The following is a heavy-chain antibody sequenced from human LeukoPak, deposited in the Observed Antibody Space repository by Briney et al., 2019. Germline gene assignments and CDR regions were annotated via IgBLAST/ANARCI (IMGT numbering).Heavy chain of an antibody. CDR2: VSGGGGAT. V-gene: IGHV3-23*01. J-gene: IGHJ6*03. D-gene: IGHD1-1*01. CDR3: AKNRGGTYKYYMDV. CDR1: GFTFNNYA. Sequence: GSLRLSCASSGFTFNNYAMGCVPQAPGIGLEWLSYVSGGGGATYYAASVKGRFTMSRDNSKNTVYLQMGSLRAEDTAVYYCAKNRGGTYKYYMDVWGNGTTVTVSS.